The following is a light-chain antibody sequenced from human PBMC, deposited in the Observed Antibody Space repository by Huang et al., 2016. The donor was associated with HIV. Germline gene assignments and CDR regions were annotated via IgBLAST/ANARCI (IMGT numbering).Light chain of an antibody. V-gene: IGKV6-21*01. CDR2: YAS. J-gene: IGKJ4*01. CDR3: HQSSGLPHT. CDR1: QRIGTS. Sequence: EIVLTQSPDFQSVTPKEKVTITCRASQRIGTSLHWYQQKPDLPPQVLIKYASQSFSGVPSRVSGSGSGTDFTLTINGLEAEDAAMYYCHQSSGLPHTFGGGTKVEIK.